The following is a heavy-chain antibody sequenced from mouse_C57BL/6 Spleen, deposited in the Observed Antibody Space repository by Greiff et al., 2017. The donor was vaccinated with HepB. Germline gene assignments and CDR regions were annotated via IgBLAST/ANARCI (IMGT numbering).Heavy chain of an antibody. CDR3: ARDAGLPYAMDY. J-gene: IGHJ4*01. V-gene: IGHV5-16*01. Sequence: EVQLVESEGGLVQPGSSMKLSCTASGFTFSDYYMAWVRQVPEKGLEWVANINYDGSSTYYLDSLKSRFIISRDNAKNILYLQMSSLKSEDTATYYCARDAGLPYAMDYWGQGTSVTVSS. CDR1: GFTFSDYY. D-gene: IGHD2-4*01. CDR2: INYDGSST.